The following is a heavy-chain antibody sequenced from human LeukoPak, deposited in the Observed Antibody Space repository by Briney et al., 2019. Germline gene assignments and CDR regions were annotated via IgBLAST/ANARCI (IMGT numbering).Heavy chain of an antibody. CDR2: ISTNSAYI. D-gene: IGHD4-17*01. CDR1: GFTFSSYS. CDR3: ARGSTTAQRKDTFDI. J-gene: IGHJ3*02. V-gene: IGHV3-21*01. Sequence: GGSLRLSCAASGFTFSSYSMNWVRQAPGKGVEWVSSISTNSAYIYYSDSIKGRFTISRDNAKNSLYLQMNSLGAEDMALYYCARGSTTAQRKDTFDIWGQGTMVTVSS.